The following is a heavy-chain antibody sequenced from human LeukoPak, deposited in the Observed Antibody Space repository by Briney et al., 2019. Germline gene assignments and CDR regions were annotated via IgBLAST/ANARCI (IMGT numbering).Heavy chain of an antibody. J-gene: IGHJ4*02. D-gene: IGHD6-25*01. CDR3: ARVFSLAAHSESDY. CDR2: IGRSGSTI. Sequence: GGSLRLSCVASGFTFSSYELNWVRQAPGKGLEWVSYIGRSGSTIYYADSVKGRFTISRDNAKNSLYLQMTSLRAEDTAVYYCARVFSLAAHSESDYWGQGTLVTVSS. CDR1: GFTFSSYE. V-gene: IGHV3-48*03.